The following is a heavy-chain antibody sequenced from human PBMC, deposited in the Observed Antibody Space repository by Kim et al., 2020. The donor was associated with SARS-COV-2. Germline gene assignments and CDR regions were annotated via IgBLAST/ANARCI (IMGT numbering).Heavy chain of an antibody. Sequence: SETLSLTCTVSGGSLSSSSYYWGWIRQPPGKGLEWIGTTYYSGNTYYNPSLKSRVTISVDTSKNQFSLQLGSVTAADTAFYYCARHQRYSSGCYVALYY. CDR2: TYYSGNT. D-gene: IGHD6-19*01. CDR3: ARHQRYSSGCYVALYY. CDR1: GGSLSSSSYY. J-gene: IGHJ6*01. V-gene: IGHV4-39*01.